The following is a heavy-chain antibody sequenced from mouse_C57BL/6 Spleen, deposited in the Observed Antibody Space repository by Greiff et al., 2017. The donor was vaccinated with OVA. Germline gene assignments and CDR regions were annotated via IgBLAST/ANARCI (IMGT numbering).Heavy chain of an antibody. V-gene: IGHV1-61*01. CDR1: GYTFTSYW. J-gene: IGHJ4*01. CDR3: ARHYGDYYAMDY. CDR2: IYPSDSET. Sequence: QVQLKQPGAELVRPGSSVKLSCKASGYTFTSYWMDWVKQRPGQGLEWIGNIYPSDSETHYNQKFKDKATLTVDKSSSTAYMQLSSLTSEDSAVYYCARHYGDYYAMDYWGQGTSVTVSS. D-gene: IGHD1-1*01.